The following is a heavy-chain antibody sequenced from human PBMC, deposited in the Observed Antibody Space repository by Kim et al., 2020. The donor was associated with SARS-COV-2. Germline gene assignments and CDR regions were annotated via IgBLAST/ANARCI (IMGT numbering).Heavy chain of an antibody. D-gene: IGHD3-3*01. J-gene: IGHJ5*02. Sequence: SQTLSLTCAISGDSVSSNSAAWNWIRQSPSRGLEWLGRTYYRSKWYNDYAVSVKSRITINPDTSKNQFSLQLNSVTPEDTAVYYCARDPRGDTGLSYDFLPRVDPWGQGTLVTVSS. CDR3: ARDPRGDTGLSYDFLPRVDP. V-gene: IGHV6-1*01. CDR2: TYYRSKWYN. CDR1: GDSVSSNSAA.